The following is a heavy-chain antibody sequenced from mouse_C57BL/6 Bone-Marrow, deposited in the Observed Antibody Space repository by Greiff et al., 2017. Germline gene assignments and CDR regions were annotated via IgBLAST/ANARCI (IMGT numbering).Heavy chain of an antibody. CDR1: GFDFSRYW. CDR3: ARNYYGSSYEAMDY. CDR2: INPDSSTI. V-gene: IGHV4-1*01. Sequence: DVKLQESGGGLVQPGGSLKLSCAASGFDFSRYWMSWVRRAPGQGLEWIGEINPDSSTINYAPSLKDKYIITRDHAKNTLYLQMSNVRSEDAALYYCARNYYGSSYEAMDYWGQGTSVTVSS. J-gene: IGHJ4*01. D-gene: IGHD1-1*01.